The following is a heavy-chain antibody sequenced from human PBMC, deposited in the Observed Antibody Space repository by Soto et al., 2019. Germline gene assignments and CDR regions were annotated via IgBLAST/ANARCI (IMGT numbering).Heavy chain of an antibody. Sequence: RWSLRLSCSASGLTFSSYWMHWVRQAPGKGLVWVSRMNEDGGTTDYADSVKGRFTISRDNAKNTLYLQMNSLRVEDTAVYYCASDLSGRADVWGQGTTVTVSS. CDR3: ASDLSGRADV. CDR2: MNEDGGTT. V-gene: IGHV3-74*01. D-gene: IGHD3-10*01. J-gene: IGHJ6*02. CDR1: GLTFSSYW.